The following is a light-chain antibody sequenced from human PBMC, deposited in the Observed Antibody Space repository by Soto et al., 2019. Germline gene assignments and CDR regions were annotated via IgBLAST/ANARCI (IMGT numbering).Light chain of an antibody. CDR3: EQQNTCS. V-gene: IGKV3-20*01. CDR1: QSVSSSY. Sequence: EILFTPYPGPLSFSPGERSPLSFRASQSVSSSYLAWYQQKPCQAPRLLIYGAPTRATGIPARFSGSGSGTEFTLTSVSLQSEDFATYKLEQQNTCSFGQGTKVDIK. J-gene: IGKJ1*01. CDR2: GAP.